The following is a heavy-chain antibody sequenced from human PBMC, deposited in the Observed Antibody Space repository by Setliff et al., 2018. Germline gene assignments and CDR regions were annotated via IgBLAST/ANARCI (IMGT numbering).Heavy chain of an antibody. CDR1: GFTFSSYW. CDR2: ISSSSSTI. D-gene: IGHD4-17*01. V-gene: IGHV3-48*01. CDR3: ARDNGDYQLFGHAFDI. J-gene: IGHJ3*02. Sequence: PGGSLRLSCAASGFTFSSYWMSWVRQAPGKGLEWVSYISSSSSTIYYADSVKGRFTISRDNAKNSLYLQMNSLRAEDTAVYYCARDNGDYQLFGHAFDIWGQGTMVTVSS.